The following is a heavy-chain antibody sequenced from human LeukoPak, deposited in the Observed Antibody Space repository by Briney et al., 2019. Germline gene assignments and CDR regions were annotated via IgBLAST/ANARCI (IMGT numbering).Heavy chain of an antibody. D-gene: IGHD3-3*01. V-gene: IGHV3-23*01. CDR2: ISGSGGST. J-gene: IGHJ4*02. CDR3: TTDHRTIYGVVFPDY. Sequence: GGSLRLSCAASGFTFSSYAMSWVRQAPGKGLEWVSAISGSGGSTYYADSVKGRFTISRDNSKNTLYLQMNSLTTEDTALYYCTTDHRTIYGVVFPDYWGQGTLVTVSS. CDR1: GFTFSSYA.